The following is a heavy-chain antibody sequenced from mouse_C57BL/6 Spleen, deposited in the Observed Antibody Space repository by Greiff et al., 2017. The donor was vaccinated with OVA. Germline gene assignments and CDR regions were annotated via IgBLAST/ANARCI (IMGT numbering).Heavy chain of an antibody. CDR3: ARHDPGSSYKASDY. Sequence: EVHLVESGGDLVKPGGSLKLSCAASGFTFSSYGMSWVRQTPDKRLEWVATISSGGSYTYYPDSVKGRFTISRDNAKNTLYLQMSSLKSEDTAMYYCARHDPGSSYKASDYWGQGTTLTVSS. CDR2: ISSGGSYT. V-gene: IGHV5-6*01. D-gene: IGHD1-1*01. CDR1: GFTFSSYG. J-gene: IGHJ2*01.